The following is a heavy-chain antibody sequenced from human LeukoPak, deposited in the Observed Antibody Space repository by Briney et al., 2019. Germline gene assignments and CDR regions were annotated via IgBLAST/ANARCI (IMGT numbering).Heavy chain of an antibody. CDR1: GYSFRNYG. CDR3: ARDQTYSGSGIYTYFDY. J-gene: IGHJ4*02. D-gene: IGHD3-10*01. Sequence: ASVKVSCKASGYSFRNYGISWVRQAPGQGLEWMGWISAYDGNTKNAQNFQGRVTMTTDTTTNTAYMELRSLRSDDTAVYYCARDQTYSGSGIYTYFDYWGQGILVTVSS. V-gene: IGHV1-18*01. CDR2: ISAYDGNT.